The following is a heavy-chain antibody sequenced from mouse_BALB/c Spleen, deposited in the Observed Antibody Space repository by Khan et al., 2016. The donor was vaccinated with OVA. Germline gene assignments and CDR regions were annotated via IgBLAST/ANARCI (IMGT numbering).Heavy chain of an antibody. D-gene: IGHD2-14*01. CDR3: ARSGYEAWFAY. CDR2: ISYSGST. CDR1: GYSITSDYA. Sequence: EVQLQESGPGLVKPSQSLSLTCTVTGYSITSDYAWNWIRQFPRNKLEWMGYISYSGSTSYNPSLKSRISITRDTYKKQFFHMLNSVTNEDTDQYFCARSGYEAWFAYWGRRTLVTVSA. J-gene: IGHJ3*01. V-gene: IGHV3-2*02.